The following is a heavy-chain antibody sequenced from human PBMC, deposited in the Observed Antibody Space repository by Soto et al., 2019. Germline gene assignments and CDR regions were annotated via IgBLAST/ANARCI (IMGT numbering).Heavy chain of an antibody. J-gene: IGHJ6*02. CDR1: GFTFSYYA. V-gene: IGHV3-23*01. CDR2: ISASGGST. CDR3: AKVYQNYYSYGMDV. D-gene: IGHD2-2*02. Sequence: GGSLRLSCGASGFTFSYYAMSWVRQAPGKGLEWVSSISASGGSTDYADSVKGRFTISRDNSRNTLYLQMHSLRAEDTAVYYCAKVYQNYYSYGMDVWGQGTTVTVSS.